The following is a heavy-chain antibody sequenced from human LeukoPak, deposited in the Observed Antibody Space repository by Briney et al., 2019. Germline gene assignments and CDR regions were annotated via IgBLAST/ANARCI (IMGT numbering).Heavy chain of an antibody. J-gene: IGHJ4*02. V-gene: IGHV3-30-3*01. CDR2: ISYDGSNK. D-gene: IGHD6-13*01. CDR1: GFTFSSYA. Sequence: PGGSLRLSCAASGFTFSSYAMHWVRQAPGKGLEWVAVISYDGSNKYYADSVKGRFTISRDKSKNTLYLQMNSLRAEDTAVYYCASGSSWNLDYWGQGTLVTVSS. CDR3: ASGSSWNLDY.